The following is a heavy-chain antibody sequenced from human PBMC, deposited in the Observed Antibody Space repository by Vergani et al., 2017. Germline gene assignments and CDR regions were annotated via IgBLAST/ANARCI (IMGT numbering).Heavy chain of an antibody. CDR2: IYPGDSEV. V-gene: IGHV5-51*01. D-gene: IGHD3-10*01. CDR1: GYIFYNFW. J-gene: IGHJ3*01. Sequence: EKQLVQSGSETKKPGESLKISCQAFGYIFYNFWIGWVRQRPGRGLEWMGIIYPGDSEVQSNPTFRGQVIFSVDTSVNTAYLQWRSLQASDTATYFCASGGHGSENGGALQLWGQGTNITVSS. CDR3: ASGGHGSENGGALQL.